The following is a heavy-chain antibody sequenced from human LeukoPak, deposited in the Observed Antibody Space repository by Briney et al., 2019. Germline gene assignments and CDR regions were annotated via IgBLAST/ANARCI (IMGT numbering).Heavy chain of an antibody. Sequence: ASVKVSCKASGYTFTSYDINWVRQATGQGLEWMGWMNPNSGNTGYAQKFQGRVTITRNTSISTAYMELSSLRSEDTAVYYCARGDLGINYYYYMDVWGKGTTVTVSS. CDR1: GYTFTSYD. J-gene: IGHJ6*03. D-gene: IGHD7-27*01. CDR2: MNPNSGNT. CDR3: ARGDLGINYYYYMDV. V-gene: IGHV1-8*03.